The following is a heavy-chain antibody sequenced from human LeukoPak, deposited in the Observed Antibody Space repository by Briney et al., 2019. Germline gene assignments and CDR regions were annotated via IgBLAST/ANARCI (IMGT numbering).Heavy chain of an antibody. V-gene: IGHV1-69*10. Sequence: SVKVSCKASGGTFSNYAISWVRQAPGQGLEWMGGIIPMFDITNYAQKFQGRVTIIADKSTSTAYMELSSLRSEDTAVYYCARDGRGYSDYDFRYFDYWGQGTPITVSS. J-gene: IGHJ4*02. CDR2: IIPMFDIT. CDR1: GGTFSNYA. D-gene: IGHD5-12*01. CDR3: ARDGRGYSDYDFRYFDY.